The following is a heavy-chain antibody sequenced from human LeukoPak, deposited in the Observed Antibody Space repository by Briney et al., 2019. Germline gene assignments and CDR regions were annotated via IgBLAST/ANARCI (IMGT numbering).Heavy chain of an antibody. CDR1: GYTLTELS. J-gene: IGHJ4*02. CDR3: ATGIWVGATDYFDY. V-gene: IGHV1-24*01. D-gene: IGHD1-26*01. CDR2: FDPEDGET. Sequence: GASVKVSCKVSGYTLTELSMHWVRQAPGKGLEWMGGFDPEDGETIYAQKFQGRVTMTEDTSTDTAYMELSSLRSEDTAVYYCATGIWVGATDYFDYWGQGTLVTVSS.